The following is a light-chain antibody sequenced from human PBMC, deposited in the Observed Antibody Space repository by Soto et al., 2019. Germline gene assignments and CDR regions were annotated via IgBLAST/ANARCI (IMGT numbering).Light chain of an antibody. Sequence: EIVMTQSPATLSVSPGERATLSCRASQSVSSNLAWYQQKPGQAPRLLIYGASTRATGIPARFSGSGSGTDFPLTTSSLQSEVFAVYYCQHYNNWPPYTFGRGTKREIK. CDR3: QHYNNWPPYT. V-gene: IGKV3-15*01. J-gene: IGKJ2*01. CDR2: GAS. CDR1: QSVSSN.